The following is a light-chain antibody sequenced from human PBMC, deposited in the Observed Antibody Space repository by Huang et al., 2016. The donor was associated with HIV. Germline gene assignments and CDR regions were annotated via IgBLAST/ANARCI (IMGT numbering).Light chain of an antibody. CDR3: QQRGAWPLT. J-gene: IGKJ4*01. CDR1: QNINNY. Sequence: DIVLTQSPATLSLSPGQRATLSCRASQNINNYLVGYQQKPGQAPRLLIYDSFNRATGIPARFSGSGSGTDFTLTSNTLEPEDFAVYYCQQRGAWPLTFGGGTKVEIK. CDR2: DSF. V-gene: IGKV3-11*01.